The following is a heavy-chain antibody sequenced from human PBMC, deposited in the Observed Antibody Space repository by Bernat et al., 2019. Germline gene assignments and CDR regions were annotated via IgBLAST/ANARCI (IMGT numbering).Heavy chain of an antibody. CDR3: AKGGNGRWLRSIYYFCGMDV. CDR1: GFTFSSYG. Sequence: QVQLVESGGGVVQPGRSLRLSCAASGFTFSSYGMHWVRQAPGKGLEWVAVISYDGSNKYYADSVKGRFTISRDNSKNTLYLQMNSLRAEDTAVYYCAKGGNGRWLRSIYYFCGMDVWGQGTTVTVSS. CDR2: ISYDGSNK. J-gene: IGHJ6*02. V-gene: IGHV3-30*18. D-gene: IGHD5-12*01.